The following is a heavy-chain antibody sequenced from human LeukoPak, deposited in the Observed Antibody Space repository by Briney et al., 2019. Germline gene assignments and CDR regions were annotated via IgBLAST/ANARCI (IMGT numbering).Heavy chain of an antibody. V-gene: IGHV1-69*13. CDR1: GGTFSSYA. J-gene: IGHJ5*02. Sequence: SVKVSCKASGGTFSSYAISWVRQAPGQGLEWMGGIIPIFGTANYAQKFQGRVTITADESTSTAYMELSSLRSEDTAVYYCATSRPHYYDSSGYYWGWFDPWGQGTLVTVSS. D-gene: IGHD3-22*01. CDR2: IIPIFGTA. CDR3: ATSRPHYYDSSGYYWGWFDP.